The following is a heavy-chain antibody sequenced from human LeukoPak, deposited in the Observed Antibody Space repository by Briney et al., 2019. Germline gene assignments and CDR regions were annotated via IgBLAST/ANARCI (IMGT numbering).Heavy chain of an antibody. D-gene: IGHD2-15*01. V-gene: IGHV3-30-3*01. CDR2: ISYDESNQ. CDR1: GFTFSNYA. J-gene: IGHJ4*02. CDR3: AKDLQDIVVVVAATPVTLDY. Sequence: GGSLRLSCAASGFTFSNYAMHWVRQAPGKGLEWVAMISYDESNQYYVDSVKGRFTISRDNSKNTLYLQMNSLRAEDTAVYYCAKDLQDIVVVVAATPVTLDYWGQGTLVTVSS.